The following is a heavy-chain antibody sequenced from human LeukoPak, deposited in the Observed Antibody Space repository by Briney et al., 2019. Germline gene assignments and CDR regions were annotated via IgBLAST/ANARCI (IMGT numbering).Heavy chain of an antibody. J-gene: IGHJ4*02. CDR1: GGSISSSSYY. CDR3: AAFRDGYNWHLDS. CDR2: IYYSGST. V-gene: IGHV4-39*07. D-gene: IGHD5-24*01. Sequence: SETLSLTCTVSGGSISSSSYYWGWIRQPPGKGLEWIGSIYYSGSTYYNPSLKSRVTISLDTSKNQFSLKLSSVTAADTAVYYCAAFRDGYNWHLDSWGQGTLVTVSS.